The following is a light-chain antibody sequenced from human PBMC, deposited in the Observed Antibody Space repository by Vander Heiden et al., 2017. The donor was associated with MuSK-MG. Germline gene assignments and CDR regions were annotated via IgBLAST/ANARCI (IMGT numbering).Light chain of an antibody. CDR1: QSISNY. V-gene: IGKV1-39*01. Sequence: DIQMTQSPSSLSASVGDRVTITCRASQSISNYLNWYQQKPGKAPKLLIYAASNLQTGVPSRFSGSGSGTDFSLTISSLQPEDFATYYCQQSDSTPLTFGGGTKVEIK. CDR2: AAS. CDR3: QQSDSTPLT. J-gene: IGKJ4*01.